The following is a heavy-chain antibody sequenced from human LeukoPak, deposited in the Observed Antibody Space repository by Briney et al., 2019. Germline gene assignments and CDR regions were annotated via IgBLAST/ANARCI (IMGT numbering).Heavy chain of an antibody. V-gene: IGHV1-46*01. Sequence: EASVKVSFKASGYSFTSYYIHWVRQAPGQGLEWMGIINPSGGTTNYAQNFQGRVTMTRDTSTSTFYMELSSLRSEDAAVYYCAKSPPELGYGMDVWGQGTTVTVSS. D-gene: IGHD1-26*01. CDR3: AKSPPELGYGMDV. CDR2: INPSGGTT. CDR1: GYSFTSYY. J-gene: IGHJ6*02.